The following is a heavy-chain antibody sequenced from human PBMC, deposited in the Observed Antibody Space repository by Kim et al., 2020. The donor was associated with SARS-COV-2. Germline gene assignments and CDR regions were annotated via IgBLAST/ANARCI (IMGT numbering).Heavy chain of an antibody. CDR2: ISYDGSNK. Sequence: GGSLRLSCAASGFTFSSYAMHWVRQAPGKGLEWVAVISYDGSNKYYADSVKGRFTISRDNSKNTLYLQMNSLRAEDTAVYYCAREAHYYDILISNYYYGMDVWGQGTTVTVSS. V-gene: IGHV3-30*04. D-gene: IGHD3-9*01. CDR1: GFTFSSYA. CDR3: AREAHYYDILISNYYYGMDV. J-gene: IGHJ6*02.